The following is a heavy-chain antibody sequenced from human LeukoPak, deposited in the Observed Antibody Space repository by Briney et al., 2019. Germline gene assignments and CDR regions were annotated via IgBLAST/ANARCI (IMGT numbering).Heavy chain of an antibody. CDR3: ARVADLYYDYVWGSPNWFDP. J-gene: IGHJ5*02. D-gene: IGHD3-16*01. Sequence: SETLSLTCAVYGGSFSGYYWSWIRQPPGKGLEWIGEINHSGSTNYNPSLKSRVTISIDTSKNQFSLKLSSVTAADTAVYYCARVADLYYDYVWGSPNWFDPWGQGTLVTVSS. CDR1: GGSFSGYY. CDR2: INHSGST. V-gene: IGHV4-34*01.